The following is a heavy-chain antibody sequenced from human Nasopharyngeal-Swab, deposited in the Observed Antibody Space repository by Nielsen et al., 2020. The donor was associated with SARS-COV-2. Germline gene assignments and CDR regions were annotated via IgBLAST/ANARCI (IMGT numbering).Heavy chain of an antibody. CDR1: GYSFTSYW. V-gene: IGHV5-51*01. CDR3: ARQGAVAGYYYYYMDV. CDR2: IYPGDPDT. J-gene: IGHJ6*03. D-gene: IGHD6-19*01. Sequence: GESLKISCKGSGYSFTSYWIGWVRQMPGKGLEWMGIIYPGDPDTRYSPSFQGQVTISADKSISTAYLQWSSLKASDTAMYYCARQGAVAGYYYYYMDVWGKGTTVTVSS.